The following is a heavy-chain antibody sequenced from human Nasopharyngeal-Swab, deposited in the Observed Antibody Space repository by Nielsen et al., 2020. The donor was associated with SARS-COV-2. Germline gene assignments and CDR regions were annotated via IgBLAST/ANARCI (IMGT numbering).Heavy chain of an antibody. D-gene: IGHD3-10*01. Sequence: ASVKVSCRASGYTFTSYAMHWVRQAPGQRLEWMGWINAGNGNTKYSQKFQGRVTITRDTSASTAYMELSSLRSEDTAVYYCARVMVRGVQGSVRAGPFDPWGQGTLVIVSS. V-gene: IGHV1-3*01. CDR2: INAGNGNT. CDR3: ARVMVRGVQGSVRAGPFDP. CDR1: GYTFTSYA. J-gene: IGHJ5*02.